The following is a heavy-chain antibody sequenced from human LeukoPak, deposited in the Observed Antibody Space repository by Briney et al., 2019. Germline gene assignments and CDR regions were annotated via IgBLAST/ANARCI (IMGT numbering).Heavy chain of an antibody. CDR3: AVYNRRALDI. J-gene: IGHJ3*02. Sequence: PPETLSLTCTVSGGSISSHYWSWIRQPPGKGLEWIGYIYYSGSTNYNPSLKSRVTISVDTSKNQFSLKLSSVTAADTAVYYCAVYNRRALDIWGQGTMVTVSS. CDR2: IYYSGST. D-gene: IGHD5-24*01. CDR1: GGSISSHY. V-gene: IGHV4-59*11.